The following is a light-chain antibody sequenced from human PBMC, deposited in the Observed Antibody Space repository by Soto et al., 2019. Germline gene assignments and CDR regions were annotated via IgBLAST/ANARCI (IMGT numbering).Light chain of an antibody. V-gene: IGKV3-20*01. CDR2: GAS. CDR3: QLYGSSPT. J-gene: IGKJ4*01. CDR1: QSVSSSY. Sequence: EIVLTQSPCTLSLSPGERATLSCRASQSVSSSYLAWYQQKPGQAPRLLIYGASSRATGIPDRFSGSGSGTDFTLTISRLEPEDFAVYYCQLYGSSPTFGGGTKVEIK.